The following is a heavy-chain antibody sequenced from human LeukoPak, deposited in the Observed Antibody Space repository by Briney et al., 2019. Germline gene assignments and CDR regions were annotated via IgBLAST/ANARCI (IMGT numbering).Heavy chain of an antibody. CDR2: ISGSDTST. V-gene: IGHV3-23*01. J-gene: IGHJ4*02. Sequence: GGSLRLSCAASGFTFSNYAMGWVRQAPGKGLEWVSSISGSDTSTYYADSVKGRFTISRDGSKNTLSLQMNSLRAEDSAVYYCAKFYCTGGRCRNFDYWGQGTLVTVSS. D-gene: IGHD2-15*01. CDR3: AKFYCTGGRCRNFDY. CDR1: GFTFSNYA.